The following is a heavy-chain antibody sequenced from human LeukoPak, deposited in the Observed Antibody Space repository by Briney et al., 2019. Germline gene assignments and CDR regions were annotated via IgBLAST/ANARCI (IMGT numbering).Heavy chain of an antibody. CDR1: GFTFSTYA. CDR2: ISSSDDST. CDR3: AKDRVTYSSSWYYFDY. J-gene: IGHJ4*02. D-gene: IGHD6-13*01. Sequence: QPGGSLRLSCAASGFTFSTYAMSWVRQAPGKGLEWVSSISSSDDSTYYADSVKGRFTISRDNSKNTLYLQMNSLGAPDTAVYYCAKDRVTYSSSWYYFDYWGQGTLVTVSS. V-gene: IGHV3-23*01.